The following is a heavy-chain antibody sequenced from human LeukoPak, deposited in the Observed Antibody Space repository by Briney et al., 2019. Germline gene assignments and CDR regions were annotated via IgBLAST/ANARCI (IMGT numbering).Heavy chain of an antibody. CDR1: GYTFTSYG. D-gene: IGHD5-12*01. Sequence: ASVKVSCKASGYTFTSYGISWVRQAPGQGLEWMGWISAYNGNTNYAQKLQGRVTMTTDTSTSTAYMELRSLRSDDTAVYYCARGDIVATRGFCYFDYWGQGTLVTVSS. CDR2: ISAYNGNT. V-gene: IGHV1-18*04. J-gene: IGHJ4*02. CDR3: ARGDIVATRGFCYFDY.